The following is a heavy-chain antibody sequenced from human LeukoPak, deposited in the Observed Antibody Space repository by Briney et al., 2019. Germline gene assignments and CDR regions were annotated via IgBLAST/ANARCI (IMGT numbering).Heavy chain of an antibody. CDR3: ARGSKAAPGTFDY. D-gene: IGHD6-13*01. J-gene: IGHJ4*02. V-gene: IGHV4-31*03. CDR1: GGSISSGGYY. Sequence: SETLSLTCTVSGGSISSGGYYWSWVRQHPGKGLEWIGYIYYSGSTYYNPSLKSRVTISVDMSKNQFSLKLSSVTAADTAVYYCARGSKAAPGTFDYWGQGTLVTVS. CDR2: IYYSGST.